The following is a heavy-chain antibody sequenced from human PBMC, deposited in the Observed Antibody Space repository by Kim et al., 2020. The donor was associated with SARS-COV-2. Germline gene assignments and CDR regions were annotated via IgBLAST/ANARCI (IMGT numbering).Heavy chain of an antibody. CDR2: IYYSGST. V-gene: IGHV4-39*01. CDR1: GGSISSSSYY. Sequence: SETLSLTCTVSGGSISSSSYYWGWIRQPPGKGLEWIGSIYYSGSTYYNPSLKSRVTISVDTSKNQFSLKLSSVTAADTAVYYCARHTGGITMIVVVKTCWFDPWGQGTLVTVSS. D-gene: IGHD3-22*01. CDR3: ARHTGGITMIVVVKTCWFDP. J-gene: IGHJ5*02.